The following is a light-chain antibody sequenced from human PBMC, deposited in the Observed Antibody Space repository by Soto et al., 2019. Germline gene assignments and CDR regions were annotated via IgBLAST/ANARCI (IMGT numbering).Light chain of an antibody. CDR1: QDISNY. CDR2: DAS. J-gene: IGKJ3*01. CDR3: QQYDNSLFT. Sequence: DIQMTQSPSSLAASVGDRVTITCQASQDISNYLNWYQQKPGKAPKLLIYDASNLETGVPSRFSGSGSGTDFTFTISSLQPEDIATYYCQQYDNSLFTFGPGTKVDLK. V-gene: IGKV1-33*01.